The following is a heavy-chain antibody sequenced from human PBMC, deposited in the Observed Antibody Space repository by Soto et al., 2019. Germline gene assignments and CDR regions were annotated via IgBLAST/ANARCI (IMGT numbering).Heavy chain of an antibody. CDR2: IYYSGST. CDR1: GGSISSYY. V-gene: IGHV4-59*01. D-gene: IGHD1-26*01. CDR3: ERDGWDWFDP. Sequence: PXETLSLTCTVSGGSISSYYWSWIRQPPGKGLEWIGYIYYSGSTNYNPSLKSRATISVDTSKNQFSLKLSSVTAADTAVYYCERDGWDWFDPWGQGTLVTVSS. J-gene: IGHJ5*02.